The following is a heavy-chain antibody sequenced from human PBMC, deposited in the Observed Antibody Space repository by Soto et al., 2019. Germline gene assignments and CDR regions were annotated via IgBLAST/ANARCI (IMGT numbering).Heavy chain of an antibody. Sequence: QVQLVQSGAEVKRPGASVKVSCKASGYTLTDNYMHWVREAPGQGLEWMGWINPNGGTNYAQKFQGRVTMTRDTSISRAYMALSRLRSDDTAVYYCARSLTTLTTLIDYWGQGTLVTVSS. CDR1: GYTLTDNY. D-gene: IGHD4-17*01. CDR2: INPNGGT. V-gene: IGHV1-2*02. J-gene: IGHJ4*02. CDR3: ARSLTTLTTLIDY.